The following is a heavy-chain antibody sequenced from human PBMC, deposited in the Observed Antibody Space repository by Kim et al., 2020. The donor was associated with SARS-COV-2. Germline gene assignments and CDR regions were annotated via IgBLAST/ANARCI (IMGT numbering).Heavy chain of an antibody. CDR2: ITSSGATI. Sequence: GGSLRLSCAASGFTFSDFYMSWIRQAPGEGLEWLAYITSSGATIQYTESVQGRFTISRDNAKNSLYLQMNSLRANDTDVYYCARNSLTGYPYAMDVWG. CDR3: ARNSLTGYPYAMDV. V-gene: IGHV3-11*04. J-gene: IGHJ6*02. CDR1: GFTFSDFY. D-gene: IGHD3-9*01.